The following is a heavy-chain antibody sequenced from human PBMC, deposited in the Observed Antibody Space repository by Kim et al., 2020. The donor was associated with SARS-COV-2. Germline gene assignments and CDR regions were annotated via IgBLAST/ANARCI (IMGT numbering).Heavy chain of an antibody. D-gene: IGHD1-26*01. CDR2: ISYDGSNK. CDR3: ARVRVTSQWVP. Sequence: GGSLRLSCAASGFTFSSYAMHWVRQAPGKGLEWVAVISYDGSNKYYADSVKGRFTISRDNSKNTLYLQMNSLRAEDTAVYYCARVRVTSQWVPWGQGTLVTVSS. V-gene: IGHV3-30*04. CDR1: GFTFSSYA. J-gene: IGHJ5*02.